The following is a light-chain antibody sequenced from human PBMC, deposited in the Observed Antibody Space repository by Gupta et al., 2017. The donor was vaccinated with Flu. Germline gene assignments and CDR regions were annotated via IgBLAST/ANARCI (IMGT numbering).Light chain of an antibody. CDR1: QNIGSDY. CDR3: QQYVDSPWT. Sequence: EVVLTQSPDTLSLSPGETATLSCRASQNIGSDYLAWFQQKPGQPPKSLIYKASFRATGIPERFSGSGSGTDITLTISKVEPEDFAVYYCQQYVDSPWTFGQGTKVEIK. V-gene: IGKV3-20*01. J-gene: IGKJ1*01. CDR2: KAS.